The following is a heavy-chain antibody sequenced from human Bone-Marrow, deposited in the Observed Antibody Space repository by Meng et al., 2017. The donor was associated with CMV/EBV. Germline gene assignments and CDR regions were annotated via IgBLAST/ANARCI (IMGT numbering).Heavy chain of an antibody. D-gene: IGHD6-13*01. CDR2: IYHGGSNT. V-gene: IGHV5-51*01. Sequence: GESLKISCKGSGYSFTSYWIGWVRQVPGKGLEWMGIIYHGGSNTRYTPSFQGQFTISTDKSISTAYLQRSSLKAEDTAMYYCAKRIARRNGMDDWGQGTTVTVSS. J-gene: IGHJ6*02. CDR3: AKRIARRNGMDD. CDR1: GYSFTSYW.